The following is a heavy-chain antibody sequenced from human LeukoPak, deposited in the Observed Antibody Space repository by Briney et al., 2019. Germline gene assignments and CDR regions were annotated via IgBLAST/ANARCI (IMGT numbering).Heavy chain of an antibody. CDR2: ISSSYNYI. V-gene: IGHV3-21*01. CDR3: AREFYSYGDFDY. CDR1: GFTFSSYS. D-gene: IGHD5-18*01. Sequence: SLRLSCAASGFTFSSYSMNWVRQAPGEGLEGVSSISSSYNYIYYADSLKGRFTVSRDNAKNSLYLQMNSLRAKDTAVYYCAREFYSYGDFDYWGQGTLVTVSS. J-gene: IGHJ4*02.